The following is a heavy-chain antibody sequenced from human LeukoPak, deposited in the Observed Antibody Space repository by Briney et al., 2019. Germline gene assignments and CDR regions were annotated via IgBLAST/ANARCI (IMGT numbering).Heavy chain of an antibody. V-gene: IGHV3-48*01. CDR3: ARDQPDDYGMDV. CDR2: ISSSSRTI. J-gene: IGHJ6*02. CDR1: GFTFSDYS. Sequence: GGSLRLSCAASGFTFSDYSMNWVRQAPGKGLEWLSYISSSSRTIYYADSVRGRFTVSRDNAKDSLYLQLNSLRAEDTAVYYCARDQPDDYGMDVWGQGTTVTVSS.